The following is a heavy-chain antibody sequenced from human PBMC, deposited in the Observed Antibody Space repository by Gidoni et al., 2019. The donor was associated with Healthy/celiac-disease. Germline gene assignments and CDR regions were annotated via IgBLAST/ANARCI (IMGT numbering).Heavy chain of an antibody. Sequence: EVQLVESGGGLVKPGGSLRLYCADSGFTLSSYSMNWVRQAPGKGLEWVSSISSSSIYIYYADSVKGRFPISRDNAKNSLYLQMNSLRAEDTAVYYCARDCAFDIWGQGTMVTVSS. V-gene: IGHV3-21*01. CDR1: GFTLSSYS. CDR2: ISSSSIYI. J-gene: IGHJ3*02. CDR3: ARDCAFDI.